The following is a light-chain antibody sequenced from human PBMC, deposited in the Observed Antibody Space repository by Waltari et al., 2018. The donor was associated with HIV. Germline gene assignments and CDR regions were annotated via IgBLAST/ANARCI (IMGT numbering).Light chain of an antibody. CDR1: QIRNTD. CDR2: SAS. V-gene: IGKV1-39*01. CDR3: QQSHRSPLT. J-gene: IGKJ4*01. Sequence: DIHMTQSPSSLSASVGDRVTITCRASQIRNTDLNWYLQRPGEPPKLLIYSASGLQSGVPSGFSGIGSGTDFALIIDDLQSEHSGTYYCQQSHRSPLTFGGGT.